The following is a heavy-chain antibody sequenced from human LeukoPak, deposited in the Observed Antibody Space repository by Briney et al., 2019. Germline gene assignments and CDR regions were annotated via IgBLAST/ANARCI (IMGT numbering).Heavy chain of an antibody. CDR1: GFTFSSYE. CDR2: IYYSGST. CDR3: ARHVGNSGSGSYLTYFDY. V-gene: IGHV4-59*08. Sequence: PGGSLRLSCAASGFTFSSYEMNWVRQAPGKGLGWIGYIYYSGSTNYNPSLKSRVTISVDTSKNQFSLKLSSVTAADTAVYYCARHVGNSGSGSYLTYFDYWGQGTLVTVSS. J-gene: IGHJ4*02. D-gene: IGHD3-10*01.